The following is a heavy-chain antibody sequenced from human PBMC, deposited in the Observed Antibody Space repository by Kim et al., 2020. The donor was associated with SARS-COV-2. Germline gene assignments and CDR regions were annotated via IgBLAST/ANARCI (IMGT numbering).Heavy chain of an antibody. CDR3: AKEMDSPSSMITFGGVIVRDFGMDV. CDR2: IWYDGSNK. Sequence: GGSLRLSCAASGFTFSSYGMHWVRQAPGKGLEWVAVIWYDGSNKYYADSVKGRFTISRDNSKNTLYLQMNSLRAEDTAVYYCAKEMDSPSSMITFGGVIVRDFGMDVWGQGTTVTVSS. V-gene: IGHV3-33*06. CDR1: GFTFSSYG. D-gene: IGHD3-16*02. J-gene: IGHJ6*02.